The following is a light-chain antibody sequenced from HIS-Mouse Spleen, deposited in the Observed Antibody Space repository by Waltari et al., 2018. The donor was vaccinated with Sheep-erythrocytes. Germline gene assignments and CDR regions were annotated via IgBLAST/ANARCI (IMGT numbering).Light chain of an antibody. CDR1: QGIRDD. V-gene: IGKV1-6*01. Sequence: AIQMTQSPSSLSASVGDRVTIPCRASQGIRDDLGWYQQKPGNGPKLLIYAASSLQSGVPSRFSGSGSGTDFTLTISSLQPEDFATYYCLQDYNYPWTFGQGTKVEIK. CDR2: AAS. J-gene: IGKJ1*01. CDR3: LQDYNYPWT.